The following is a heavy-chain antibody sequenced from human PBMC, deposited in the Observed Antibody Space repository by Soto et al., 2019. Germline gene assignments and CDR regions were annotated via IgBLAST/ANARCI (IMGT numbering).Heavy chain of an antibody. CDR2: IGSRGDST. V-gene: IGHV3-23*01. J-gene: IGHJ5*01. CDR3: AKDLIYGYNSGRLLDS. CDR1: GFTFSSFA. Sequence: PGGSLRISCAASGFTFSSFAMSRVRHAPGKGLEWVSAIGSRGDSTYYADSVKGRFTISRDNSKNTLYLQMNSLRAEDTAVYYCAKDLIYGYNSGRLLDSRAQGSLVTVSA. D-gene: IGHD6-19*01.